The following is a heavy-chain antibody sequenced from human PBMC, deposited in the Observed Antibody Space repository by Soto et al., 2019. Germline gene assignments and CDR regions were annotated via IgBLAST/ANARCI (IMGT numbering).Heavy chain of an antibody. CDR1: GFTFSNYA. CDR2: ISGSGGST. V-gene: IGHV3-23*01. CDR3: AKGLCGDCYYYFDY. D-gene: IGHD2-21*02. Sequence: GGSLRLSCEASGFTFSNYAMSWVRQAPGKGLDWVSTISGSGGSTYYADSVEGRFTISRDNSKNTLYLQMNSLRAEDTAVYYCAKGLCGDCYYYFDYWGQGTLVTVSS. J-gene: IGHJ4*02.